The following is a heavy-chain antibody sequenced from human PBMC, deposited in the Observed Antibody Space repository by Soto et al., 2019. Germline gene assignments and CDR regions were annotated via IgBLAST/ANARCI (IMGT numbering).Heavy chain of an antibody. J-gene: IGHJ4*02. CDR2: IYHSGST. CDR3: ASGESGTIDY. D-gene: IGHD1-7*01. V-gene: IGHV4-4*02. Sequence: SETLSRSCDDSGGSISSSNWWSRVRQPPGKGLEWIGEIYHSGSTNYNPSLKSGVTISVDKSKNQFSLKLSSVTAADTAVYYCASGESGTIDYWGQGTLVTV. CDR1: GGSISSSNW.